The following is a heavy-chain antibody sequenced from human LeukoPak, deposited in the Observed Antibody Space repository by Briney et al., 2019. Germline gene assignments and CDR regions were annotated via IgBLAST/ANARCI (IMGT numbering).Heavy chain of an antibody. D-gene: IGHD3-3*01. CDR2: INPNSGGT. Sequence: ASVKVSCKASGYTFTGYYMHWVRQAPGQGLEWMGRINPNSGGTNYAQKFQRRVTMTRDTSISTAYMELSRLRSDDTAVYYCARVTIFGVVIIDYWGQGTLVTVSS. CDR1: GYTFTGYY. V-gene: IGHV1-2*06. J-gene: IGHJ4*02. CDR3: ARVTIFGVVIIDY.